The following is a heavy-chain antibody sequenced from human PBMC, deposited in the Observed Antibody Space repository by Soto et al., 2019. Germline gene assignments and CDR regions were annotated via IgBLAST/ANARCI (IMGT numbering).Heavy chain of an antibody. Sequence: QPXGSLRLSCTAAGFRFSSYSMNWVRQAPGKGLEWVSYIDSSSSTTKYADSVKGRFAISRDNAKNSLYLQMNSLRDEDTALYYCARHPPVGPNEWGKGTLVTV. CDR3: ARHPPVGPNE. D-gene: IGHD1-1*01. J-gene: IGHJ4*02. V-gene: IGHV3-48*02. CDR1: GFRFSSYS. CDR2: IDSSSSTT.